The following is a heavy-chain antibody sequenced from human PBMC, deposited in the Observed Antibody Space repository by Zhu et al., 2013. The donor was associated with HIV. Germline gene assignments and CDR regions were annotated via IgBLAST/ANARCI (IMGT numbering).Heavy chain of an antibody. D-gene: IGHD2-15*01. CDR2: IIPMFGTT. V-gene: IGHV1-69*18. Sequence: QVQLVQSGAEVKKPGASVKVSCKASGYTFIDYYMHWMRQAPGQGFEWMGSIIPMFGTTNYAQKFQGRVTITADESTSTAYIELNRLTSEDTAVYFCARDGGGGYTFDYWGQGTLVTVSS. CDR1: GYTFIDYY. J-gene: IGHJ4*02. CDR3: ARDGGGGYTFDY.